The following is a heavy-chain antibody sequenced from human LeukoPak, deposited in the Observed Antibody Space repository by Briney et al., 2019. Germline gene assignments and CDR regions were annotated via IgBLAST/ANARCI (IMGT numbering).Heavy chain of an antibody. D-gene: IGHD6-19*01. CDR3: ARRTQGNGWHDFAY. Sequence: GESLKISCKASGYNFATYWMGWVRQMPGKGLEWMGVIYPGDSDARYSSSFRGQVTFSADKSTSTIYLQWTSLKTSDTAMYYCARRTQGNGWHDFAYWGQGTPVTVSS. J-gene: IGHJ4*02. V-gene: IGHV5-51*01. CDR1: GYNFATYW. CDR2: IYPGDSDA.